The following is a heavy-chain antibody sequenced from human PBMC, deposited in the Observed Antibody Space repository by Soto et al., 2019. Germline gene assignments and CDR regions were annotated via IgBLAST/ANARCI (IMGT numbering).Heavy chain of an antibody. CDR2: IIPIFGTA. J-gene: IGHJ1*01. V-gene: IGHV1-69*01. D-gene: IGHD3-9*01. CDR3: ASCEQGNDYDIFTGYQFFQH. Sequence: QVQLVQSGAEVKKPGSSVKVSCKASGGTFSSYAISWVRQAPGQGLEWMGGIIPIFGTANYAQKFQGRVTITADESTSTAYMELSRLRSEDTAVYYCASCEQGNDYDIFTGYQFFQHWGQGTLVTVSS. CDR1: GGTFSSYA.